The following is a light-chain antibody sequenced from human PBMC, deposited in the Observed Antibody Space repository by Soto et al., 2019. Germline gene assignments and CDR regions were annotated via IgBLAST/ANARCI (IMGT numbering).Light chain of an antibody. CDR2: GNS. V-gene: IGLV1-40*01. J-gene: IGLJ2*01. CDR3: QSYDSSLSGL. CDR1: SSNIGAGYD. Sequence: VLTQPPSVSGAPGQRVTISCTGSSSNIGAGYDVHWYQQLPGTAPKLLIYGNSNRPSGVPDRFSGSKSGTSASLAITGLQAEDEADYYCQSYDSSLSGLFGGGTKLTVL.